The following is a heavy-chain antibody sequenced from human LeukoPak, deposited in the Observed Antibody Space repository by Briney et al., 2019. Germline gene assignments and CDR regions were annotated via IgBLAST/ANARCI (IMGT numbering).Heavy chain of an antibody. D-gene: IGHD1-26*01. CDR2: INHSGST. Sequence: SETLSLTCAVYGGSFSGYYWSWIRQPPGKGLEWIGEINHSGSTNYNPSLKSRVTISVDTSKNQFSLKLSSVTAADTAVYYCVKDGRASSTSSDFWGQGTLVTVSS. CDR1: GGSFSGYY. J-gene: IGHJ4*02. CDR3: VKDGRASSTSSDF. V-gene: IGHV4-34*01.